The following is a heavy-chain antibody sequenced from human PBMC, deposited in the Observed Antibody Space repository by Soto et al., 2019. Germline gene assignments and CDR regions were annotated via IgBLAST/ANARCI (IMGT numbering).Heavy chain of an antibody. CDR3: ARQENYFGSGSYFDY. D-gene: IGHD3-10*01. V-gene: IGHV4-39*01. CDR1: GASISSSRYY. Sequence: SETLSLTCTVSGASISSSRYYWGWIRQPPGKGLEWIGSIDYSGSTYYNPSLKSRLTISVDTSKNQFSLKLSSVTAADTAVYYCARQENYFGSGSYFDYWGQTTLVTVSS. CDR2: IDYSGST. J-gene: IGHJ4*02.